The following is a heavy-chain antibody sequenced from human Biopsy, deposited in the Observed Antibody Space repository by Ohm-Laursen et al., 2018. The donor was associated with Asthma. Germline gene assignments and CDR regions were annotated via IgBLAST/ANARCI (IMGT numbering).Heavy chain of an antibody. D-gene: IGHD1-1*01. J-gene: IGHJ3*02. CDR3: VRDGTDDAFDI. CDR2: ISKDASTQ. Sequence: SSLRLSCSASGFSFSNFAIHRVRQAPGKGLEWVGVISKDASTQDYADSVKGRFTMARDNSKNTLDLQMNSLREEDTAVYYCVRDGTDDAFDIWGQGTVVSVSS. CDR1: GFSFSNFA. V-gene: IGHV3-30*01.